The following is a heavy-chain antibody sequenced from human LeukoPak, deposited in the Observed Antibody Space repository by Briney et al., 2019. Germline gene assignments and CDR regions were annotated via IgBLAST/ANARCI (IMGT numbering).Heavy chain of an antibody. J-gene: IGHJ4*02. CDR3: ARTWGSYRYSRVFDY. CDR1: GFTFSSYE. D-gene: IGHD3-16*02. V-gene: IGHV3-48*03. Sequence: GGSLRLSCAASGFTFSSYEMNWVRQAPGKGLEWVSYISSSGSTIYYADSVKGRFTISRDNAKNSLYLQMNSLRAEDTAVYYCARTWGSYRYSRVFDYWGQGTLVTVSS. CDR2: ISSSGSTI.